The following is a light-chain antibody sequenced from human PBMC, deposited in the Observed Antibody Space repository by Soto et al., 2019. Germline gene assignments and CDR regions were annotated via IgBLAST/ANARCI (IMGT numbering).Light chain of an antibody. CDR2: DAS. V-gene: IGKV1-5*01. CDR3: QQYNNYSPT. CDR1: QSITNW. J-gene: IGKJ1*01. Sequence: DIQMTQSPSTLSAYVGDRVTITCRASQSITNWVAWYQQKPGKAPKLLIYDASNLESGVPSGFSGGGSGTDFTLTVSSLQPDDFATYYCQQYNNYSPTFGQGTKVDIK.